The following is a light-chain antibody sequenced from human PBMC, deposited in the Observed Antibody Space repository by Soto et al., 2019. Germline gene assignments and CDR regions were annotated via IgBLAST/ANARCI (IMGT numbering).Light chain of an antibody. V-gene: IGKV3-20*01. Sequence: EILLTQSPGAPSLSPGERTTLSFRASQTLSNSFIAWYQQKPGQAPRLLIYDTSSRATGVPDRYSASGSGTDFTLTISRLEPEDFAVFFCQQYGTSEIIFGQGTRLEIK. J-gene: IGKJ5*01. CDR3: QQYGTSEII. CDR1: QTLSNSF. CDR2: DTS.